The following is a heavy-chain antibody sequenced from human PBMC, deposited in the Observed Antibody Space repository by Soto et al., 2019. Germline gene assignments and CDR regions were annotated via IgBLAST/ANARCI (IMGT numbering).Heavy chain of an antibody. CDR3: ARCLPAAISGWFDP. V-gene: IGHV4-39*01. J-gene: IGHJ5*02. CDR1: GGSISSSSYY. Sequence: SETLSLTCTVSGGSISSSSYYWGWIRQPPGKGLEWIGSIYYSGSTYYNPSLKSRVTISVDTSKNQFSLKLSSVTAADTAVYYCARCLPAAISGWFDPWGQGTLVTVSS. CDR2: IYYSGST. D-gene: IGHD2-2*02.